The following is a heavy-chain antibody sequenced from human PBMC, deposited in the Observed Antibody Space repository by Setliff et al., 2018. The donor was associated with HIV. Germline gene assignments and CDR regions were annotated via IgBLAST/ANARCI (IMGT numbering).Heavy chain of an antibody. Sequence: GESLKISCRGSGYSFTNSWIGWVRQMPGRGLEWMGFINPSTSEVRYRPSLQGQVTTSVDKSISTAFLQWSSLAASDTAMYYCVRDQIGDVQVAGTWGTWGQGTLVTVS. J-gene: IGHJ5*02. CDR2: INPSTSEV. V-gene: IGHV5-51*01. CDR1: GYSFTNSW. CDR3: VRDQIGDVQVAGTWGT. D-gene: IGHD6-19*01.